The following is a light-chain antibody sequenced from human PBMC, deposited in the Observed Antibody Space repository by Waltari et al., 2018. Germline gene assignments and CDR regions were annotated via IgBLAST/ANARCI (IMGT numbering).Light chain of an antibody. CDR1: QSVFYNATNKNY. CDR2: WAS. V-gene: IGKV4-1*01. CDR3: QLYYSTTPFFT. Sequence: DIVMTQSPDSLAVSLGERDTISCKSSQSVFYNATNKNYLTWYQQKPGQPPKVLIYWASSRDAGVLDRFSGRGSGTDVTLTISGLQAEDVAVYYCQLYYSTTPFFTFGPGTKVDIK. J-gene: IGKJ3*01.